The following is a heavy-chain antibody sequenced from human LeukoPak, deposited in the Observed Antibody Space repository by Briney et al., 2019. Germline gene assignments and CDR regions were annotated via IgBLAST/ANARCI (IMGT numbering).Heavy chain of an antibody. Sequence: SETLSLTCAVYGGSFSGYYWSWIRQPPGKGLEWIGEINHSGSTNYNPSLKIRVTISVDTSKNQFSLKLSSVTAADTAVYHCASAFPYMDVWGKGTTVTVSS. J-gene: IGHJ6*03. CDR1: GGSFSGYY. V-gene: IGHV4-34*01. CDR3: ASAFPYMDV. CDR2: INHSGST.